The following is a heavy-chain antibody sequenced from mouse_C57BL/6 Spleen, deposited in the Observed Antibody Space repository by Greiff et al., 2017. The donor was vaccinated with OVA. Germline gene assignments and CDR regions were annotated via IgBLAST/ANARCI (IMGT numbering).Heavy chain of an antibody. J-gene: IGHJ4*01. CDR1: GYTFTSYW. Sequence: VQLQQPGAELVKPGASVKLSCKASGYTFTSYWMQWVKQRPGQGLEWIGEIDPSDSYTNYNQKFKGKATLTVDTSSSTAYMQLSSLTSEDSAVYYCARPLYYYGRIAMDYWGQGTSVTVSS. V-gene: IGHV1-50*01. CDR2: IDPSDSYT. CDR3: ARPLYYYGRIAMDY. D-gene: IGHD1-1*01.